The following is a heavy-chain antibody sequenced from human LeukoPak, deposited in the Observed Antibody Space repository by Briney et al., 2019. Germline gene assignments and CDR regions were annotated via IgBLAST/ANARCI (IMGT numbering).Heavy chain of an antibody. D-gene: IGHD3-22*01. Sequence: PSETLSLTCGVYGGSFSNYFWTWIRQSPGKGLEWIGEVNHTGGTNYNPSLKSRITISVDTSKSQFSLKLNSVTAADTAVFYCARGRGYYDSSGYTQHFYFGMDVWGQGTTVTVSS. J-gene: IGHJ6*02. CDR2: VNHTGGT. CDR3: ARGRGYYDSSGYTQHFYFGMDV. V-gene: IGHV4-34*01. CDR1: GGSFSNYF.